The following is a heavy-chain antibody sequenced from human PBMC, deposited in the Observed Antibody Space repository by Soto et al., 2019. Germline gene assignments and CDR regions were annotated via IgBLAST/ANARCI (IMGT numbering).Heavy chain of an antibody. CDR1: GFTFSSYG. J-gene: IGHJ4*02. CDR2: SSATGAGT. D-gene: IGHD1-7*01. V-gene: IGHV3-23*01. Sequence: GGSLRLSCAASGFTFSSYGMTWVRQAPGKGLEWVSFSSATGAGTYYADSVKGRFTISRDNSKNTLYLQMTSLRADDTAVHYCAKDRRAGGNYGFYSDFWGQGALVTVSS. CDR3: AKDRRAGGNYGFYSDF.